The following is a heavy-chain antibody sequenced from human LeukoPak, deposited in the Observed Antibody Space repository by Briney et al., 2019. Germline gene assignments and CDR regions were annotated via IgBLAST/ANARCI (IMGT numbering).Heavy chain of an antibody. J-gene: IGHJ5*02. CDR2: INHRGST. Sequence: PSETLSLTCAVYGGSFSGYYWSWIRQPPGKGLEWIGEINHRGSTNYNPSLKSRVTISVDTSKNQFSLKLSPVTAADTAVYYCARGPFWSGYFPRPTNWFDPWGQGTLVTVSS. CDR3: ARGPFWSGYFPRPTNWFDP. D-gene: IGHD3-3*01. CDR1: GGSFSGYY. V-gene: IGHV4-34*01.